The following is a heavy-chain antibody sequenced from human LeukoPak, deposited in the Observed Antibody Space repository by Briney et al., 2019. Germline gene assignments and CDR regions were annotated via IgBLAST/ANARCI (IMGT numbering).Heavy chain of an antibody. D-gene: IGHD6-25*01. CDR3: ARGTEGSAWLLQH. CDR2: TSNSGST. V-gene: IGHV4-59*01. Sequence: SETLSLTGTVSGGSINSYYWSWIRQPPGKGLEWIGYTSNSGSTDYNPSLKSRVTISVDTSKNQFSLDLNSVTAADTAVYYCARGTEGSAWLLQHWGQGTMVTVSS. CDR1: GGSINSYY. J-gene: IGHJ1*01.